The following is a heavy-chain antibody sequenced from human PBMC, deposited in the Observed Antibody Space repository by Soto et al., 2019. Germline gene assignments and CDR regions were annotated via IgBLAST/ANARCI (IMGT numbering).Heavy chain of an antibody. CDR3: ASDFYYGDYAGSGP. CDR1: GFTFSSYS. J-gene: IGHJ5*02. V-gene: IGHV3-21*01. Sequence: EVQLVESGGGLVKPGGSLRLSCAASGFTFSSYSMNWVRQAPGKGLEWVSSISSSSSYIYYADSVKGRFTISRDNAKNSLDLQMNSLRAEETAVYYWASDFYYGDYAGSGPWGQGTLVTVSP. D-gene: IGHD4-17*01. CDR2: ISSSSSYI.